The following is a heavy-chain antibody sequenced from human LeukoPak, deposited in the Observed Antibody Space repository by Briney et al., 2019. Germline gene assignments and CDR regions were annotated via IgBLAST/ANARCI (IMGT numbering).Heavy chain of an antibody. V-gene: IGHV4-61*08. J-gene: IGHJ5*02. CDR3: ARTFLAARPKGANWFDP. Sequence: PSETLSLTCAVSGGSISSGGYSWSWIRQPPGKGLEWIGYIYYSGSTNYNPSLKSRVTISVDTSKNQFSLKLSSVTAADTAVYYCARTFLAARPKGANWFDPWGQGTLVTVSS. CDR1: GGSISSGGYS. CDR2: IYYSGST. D-gene: IGHD6-6*01.